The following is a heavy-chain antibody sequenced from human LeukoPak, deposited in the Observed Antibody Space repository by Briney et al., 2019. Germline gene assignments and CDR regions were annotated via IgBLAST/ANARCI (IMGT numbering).Heavy chain of an antibody. Sequence: PGGSLRLSCAASGFPLRNYAMSWVRQAPGKGLEWVSVISGTGGTTDYADSVKGRFTISRDNSKNTLFLQMNSLRAEDTAVYYCARAVGYYYDSSGYYYWFDPWGQGTLVTVSS. D-gene: IGHD3-22*01. V-gene: IGHV3-23*01. CDR1: GFPLRNYA. CDR2: ISGTGGTT. J-gene: IGHJ5*02. CDR3: ARAVGYYYDSSGYYYWFDP.